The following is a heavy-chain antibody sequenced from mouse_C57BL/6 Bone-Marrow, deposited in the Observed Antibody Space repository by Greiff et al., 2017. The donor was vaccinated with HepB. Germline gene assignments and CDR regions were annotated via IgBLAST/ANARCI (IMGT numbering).Heavy chain of an antibody. CDR1: GYAFTNYL. D-gene: IGHD1-1*01. CDR3: ARSGFYYGSSPYYFDY. CDR2: INPGSGGT. Sequence: VQRVESGAELVRPGTSVKVSCKASGYAFTNYLIEWVKQRPGQGLEWIGVINPGSGGTNYNEKFKGKATLTADKSSSTAYMQLSSLTSEDSAVYFCARSGFYYGSSPYYFDYWGQGTTLTVSS. J-gene: IGHJ2*01. V-gene: IGHV1-54*01.